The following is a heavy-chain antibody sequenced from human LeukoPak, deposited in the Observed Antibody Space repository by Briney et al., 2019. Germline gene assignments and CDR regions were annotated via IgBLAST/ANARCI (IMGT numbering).Heavy chain of an antibody. CDR3: ARLLRGAFDI. CDR1: GFTFSSYS. J-gene: IGHJ3*02. V-gene: IGHV3-21*01. Sequence: GGSLRLXCAASGFTFSSYSMNWARQAPGKGREFVSSISSSSSYIYYADSVKGRFTISRDNAKNSLYLQMNSLRAEDTAVYFCARLLRGAFDIWGQGTMVTVST. D-gene: IGHD2-15*01. CDR2: ISSSSSYI.